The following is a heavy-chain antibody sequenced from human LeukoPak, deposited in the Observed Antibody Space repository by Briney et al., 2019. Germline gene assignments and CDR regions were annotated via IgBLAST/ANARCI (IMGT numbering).Heavy chain of an antibody. CDR2: IFSGST. Sequence: SETLSLTCSVSGGSVSTSRYYWDCHRQPPGKGLEGIGNIFSGSTYYNPSLKSRVTISVDTSNNRFSLILNSVTAADTAVYCARKQVATSFRDYWGQGTLVTVSS. J-gene: IGHJ4*02. D-gene: IGHD5-24*01. V-gene: IGHV4-39*01. CDR1: GGSVSTSRYY. CDR3: RKQVATSFRDY.